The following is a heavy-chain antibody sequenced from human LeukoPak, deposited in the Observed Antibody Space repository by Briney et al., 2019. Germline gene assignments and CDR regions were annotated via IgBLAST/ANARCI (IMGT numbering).Heavy chain of an antibody. CDR2: IWYDGSNK. J-gene: IGHJ6*02. CDR3: ARGVNYDFWSGYYTPYYYGMDV. D-gene: IGHD3-3*01. Sequence: GGSLRLSCAASGFTFSSYGMHWVRQAPGKGLEWVAVIWYDGSNKYYADSVKGRFTISRDNSKNTLYLQMNSLRAEDTAVYYCARGVNYDFWSGYYTPYYYGMDVWGQGTTVTVSS. V-gene: IGHV3-33*01. CDR1: GFTFSSYG.